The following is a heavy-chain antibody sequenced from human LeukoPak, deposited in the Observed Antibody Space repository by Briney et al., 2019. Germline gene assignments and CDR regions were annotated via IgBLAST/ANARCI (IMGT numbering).Heavy chain of an antibody. J-gene: IGHJ4*02. D-gene: IGHD1-1*01. CDR3: TRDGGTWNGPNFDY. CDR2: ISSSSATI. Sequence: GGSLRLSCAASGFTFSSYSMNWVRQAPGRGLEWLSYISSSSATIYYADSLKGQFTISRDNAKNSLYLQMNGLRAEDTAVYYCTRDGGTWNGPNFDYWGQGNLVTVSS. V-gene: IGHV3-48*01. CDR1: GFTFSSYS.